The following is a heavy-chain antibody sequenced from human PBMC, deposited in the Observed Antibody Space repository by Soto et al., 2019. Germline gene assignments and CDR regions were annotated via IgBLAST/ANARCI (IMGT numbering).Heavy chain of an antibody. CDR2: ISGRDGRT. CDR3: AHLTYRSSSLSLFH. Sequence: GGSLRLSCAASGFAFSSYAMSWVRQAPGKGLDWVSAISGRDGRTYYADSVKGRFTISRDNSKNTLFLQMSGLRAEDTALYYCAHLTYRSSSLSLFHWGQGTPVTVSS. CDR1: GFAFSSYA. V-gene: IGHV3-23*01. J-gene: IGHJ4*02. D-gene: IGHD6-6*01.